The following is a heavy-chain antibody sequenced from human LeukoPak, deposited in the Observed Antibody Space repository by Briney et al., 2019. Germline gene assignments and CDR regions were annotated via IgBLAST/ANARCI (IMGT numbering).Heavy chain of an antibody. D-gene: IGHD5-12*01. CDR1: GFTVSSNY. Sequence: GGSLRLSCAASGFTVSSNYMSWVRQAPGKGLEWVSVIYSGGSTYCADSVKGRFTISRDNSKNTLYLQMNSLRAEDTAVYYCAGGYSGYDSPFDYWGQGTLVTVSS. CDR2: IYSGGST. J-gene: IGHJ4*02. V-gene: IGHV3-53*01. CDR3: AGGYSGYDSPFDY.